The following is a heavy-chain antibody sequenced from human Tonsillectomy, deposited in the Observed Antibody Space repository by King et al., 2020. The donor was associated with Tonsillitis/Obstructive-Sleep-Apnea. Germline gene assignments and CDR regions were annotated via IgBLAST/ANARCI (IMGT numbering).Heavy chain of an antibody. Sequence: VQLVESGGGLVQPGGSLRLSCAASGFTFRDYAFSWVRQAPGKGLEWVSVGTGSGGSTHYADSVKGRFTISSDNSNNTVYLQMNSLRAEDTAVYYCAKDRQARRGYCSGGSCYHDAFDMWGQGTRVTVSS. CDR2: GTGSGGST. J-gene: IGHJ3*02. V-gene: IGHV3-23*04. CDR1: GFTFRDYA. D-gene: IGHD2-15*01. CDR3: AKDRQARRGYCSGGSCYHDAFDM.